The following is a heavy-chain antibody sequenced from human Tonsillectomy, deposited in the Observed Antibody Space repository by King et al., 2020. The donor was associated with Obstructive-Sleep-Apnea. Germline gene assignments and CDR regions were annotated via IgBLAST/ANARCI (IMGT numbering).Heavy chain of an antibody. V-gene: IGHV1-18*04. CDR2: ISAYNGKT. Sequence: VQLVESGAEVKKPGASVKVSCKASGYTFTSYGISWVRQAPGQGVEWMGWISAYNGKTNYAQKLQGRGTMTTDTSTSTAYKGLRSLRSDDTAVYYCARDQALYCSGGSCYSLGFDYWGQGTLVTVSS. CDR1: GYTFTSYG. D-gene: IGHD2-15*01. CDR3: ARDQALYCSGGSCYSLGFDY. J-gene: IGHJ4*02.